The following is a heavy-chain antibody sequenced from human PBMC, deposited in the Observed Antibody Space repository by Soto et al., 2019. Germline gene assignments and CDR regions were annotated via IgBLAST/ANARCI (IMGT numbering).Heavy chain of an antibody. CDR2: IKSKIDGGTT. V-gene: IGHV3-15*07. CDR3: TTDSHFSARLVRFDL. J-gene: IGHJ4*01. Sequence: GGSLRLSCAAPGFTFSTSWINWVRQAPGKGLEWVGRIKSKIDGGTTDFAAFVQGRFAISRDDSQDTMFLQMNSLKSEDTAVYYCTTDSHFSARLVRFDLWGRGTLVTVSS. CDR1: GFTFSTSW. D-gene: IGHD3-3*02.